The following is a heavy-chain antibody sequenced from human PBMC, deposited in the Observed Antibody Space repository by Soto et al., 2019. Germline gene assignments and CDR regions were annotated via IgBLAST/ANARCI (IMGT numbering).Heavy chain of an antibody. J-gene: IGHJ4*02. CDR3: RTQWLD. CDR1: GFTFINAW. Sequence: GVXRRLTCAASGFTFINAWMSWVRQAPGKGLEWVGRIRSKTDGGTTDYAAPVKGRFIISRDDSKKTVSLQMNSLKTEDTAVYYCRTQWLDWGQGTLVTVSS. D-gene: IGHD6-19*01. V-gene: IGHV3-15*01. CDR2: IRSKTDGGTT.